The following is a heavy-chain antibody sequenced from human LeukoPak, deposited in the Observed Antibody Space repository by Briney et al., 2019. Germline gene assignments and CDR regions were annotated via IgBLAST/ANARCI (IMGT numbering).Heavy chain of an antibody. J-gene: IGHJ4*02. D-gene: IGHD5-24*01. CDR2: IKQDGSEK. CDR1: GFTFSDYW. Sequence: GGSLRLSCVGSGFTFSDYWMSWVRQAPGKGLEWVANIKQDGSEKDYVDALKGRFTISRDNAKISLYLQMNSLRAEDTAVYYCARWLELMRNFDWWGQGTLVTVSS. CDR3: ARWLELMRNFDW. V-gene: IGHV3-7*01.